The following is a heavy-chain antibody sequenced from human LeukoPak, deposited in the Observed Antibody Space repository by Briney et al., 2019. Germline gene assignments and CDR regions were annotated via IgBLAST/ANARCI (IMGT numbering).Heavy chain of an antibody. Sequence: GGSLGLSCGASGFTFSSFEMNWVRQAPGKGLEWISYVDGSGSTEYYADSVKGRFTISRDNAKNSVSLQMNSLRAEDTAVYYCARLGMATHAQLFDQWGQGTLVIVSS. CDR1: GFTFSSFE. D-gene: IGHD5-24*01. CDR3: ARLGMATHAQLFDQ. J-gene: IGHJ4*02. CDR2: VDGSGSTE. V-gene: IGHV3-48*03.